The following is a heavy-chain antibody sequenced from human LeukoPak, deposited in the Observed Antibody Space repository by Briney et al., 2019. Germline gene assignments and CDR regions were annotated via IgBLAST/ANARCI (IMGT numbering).Heavy chain of an antibody. V-gene: IGHV3-30*02. Sequence: GGSLRLSCAASGFTFNSYGMHWVCQAPGKGLEWVAFIRYDGSKKYYADSVTGRFTISRDNSKNTLFLQMNSLRAEDMAVYYCAKDYGITGTGGAWLDPWGQGTLVTVSS. J-gene: IGHJ5*02. CDR3: AKDYGITGTGGAWLDP. D-gene: IGHD1-20*01. CDR2: IRYDGSKK. CDR1: GFTFNSYG.